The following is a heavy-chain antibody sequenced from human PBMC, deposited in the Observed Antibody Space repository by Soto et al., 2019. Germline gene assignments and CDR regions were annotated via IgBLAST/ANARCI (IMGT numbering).Heavy chain of an antibody. CDR3: AHLPYCSAGRGYVDY. V-gene: IGHV2-5*02. CDR2: IYWDDDK. Sequence: QLAVNESGPTLVKTTQTLTLTCTFFGFLLSNRGVGVGWIRQPPGKALEWLALIYWDDDKRYSPSQKSRLTITKDTPQNHGVLTKTNMDPVDTATFYRAHLPYCSAGRGYVDYLGQGTLVTLPS. CDR1: GFLLSNRGVG. D-gene: IGHD2-15*01. J-gene: IGHJ4*02.